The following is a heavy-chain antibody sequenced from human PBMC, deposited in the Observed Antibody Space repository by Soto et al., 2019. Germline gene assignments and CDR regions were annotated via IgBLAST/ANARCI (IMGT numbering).Heavy chain of an antibody. D-gene: IGHD6-13*01. Sequence: SETLSLTCTVSGDSISSYYWSWIRQPPGKGLGWIAYIYYSGSTNSNPSLKSRVTISVDTSKNQFSLTLTSVTAADTAVYYCARGDIAAAAYYFDYWGQGTLVTVSS. J-gene: IGHJ4*02. CDR3: ARGDIAAAAYYFDY. CDR2: IYYSGST. CDR1: GDSISSYY. V-gene: IGHV4-59*01.